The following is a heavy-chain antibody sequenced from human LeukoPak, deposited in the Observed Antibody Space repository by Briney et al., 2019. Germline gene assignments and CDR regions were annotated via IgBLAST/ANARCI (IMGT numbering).Heavy chain of an antibody. V-gene: IGHV5-51*01. J-gene: IGHJ3*02. CDR3: ARRLLAVSNTMVWGPADAFDI. D-gene: IGHD3-10*01. CDR2: IYPDDSKT. CDR1: GYNFADYW. Sequence: GESLKISCKASGYNFADYWIGWVRQTLGKGLKWLGIIYPDDSKTKNSPSFEGQVTISVDESTSTAYLQWSSLKASDTAVYYCARRLLAVSNTMVWGPADAFDIWGQGTTVTVSS.